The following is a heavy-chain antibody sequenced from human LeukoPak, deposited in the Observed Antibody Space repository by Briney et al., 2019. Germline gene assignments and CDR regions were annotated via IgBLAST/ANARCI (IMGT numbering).Heavy chain of an antibody. V-gene: IGHV3-21*01. CDR2: ISSSSSYI. Sequence: GGSLRLSCAASGFTFSSYSMNWVRQAPGKGLEWVSSISSSSSYIYYADSVKGRFTISRDNAKNSLYLQMNSLRAEDTAVYYCARDRGSALDAFDIWGQGTMVTVSS. J-gene: IGHJ3*02. CDR1: GFTFSSYS. CDR3: ARDRGSALDAFDI.